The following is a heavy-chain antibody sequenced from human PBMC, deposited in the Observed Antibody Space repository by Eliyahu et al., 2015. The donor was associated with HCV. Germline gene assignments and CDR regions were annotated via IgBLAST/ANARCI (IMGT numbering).Heavy chain of an antibody. CDR3: AKDTVTPFDYYYGMDV. Sequence: EVQLLESGGGLVQPGGSLRXSCAASGFTFSSYAMSWVRQAPGXGLEWVSAISGSGGSTYYADPVKGRFTISRDNSKNTLYLQMNSLRAEDTAVYYCAKDTVTPFDYYYGMDVWGQGTTVTVSS. CDR2: ISGSGGST. D-gene: IGHD4-11*01. V-gene: IGHV3-23*01. CDR1: GFTFSSYA. J-gene: IGHJ6*02.